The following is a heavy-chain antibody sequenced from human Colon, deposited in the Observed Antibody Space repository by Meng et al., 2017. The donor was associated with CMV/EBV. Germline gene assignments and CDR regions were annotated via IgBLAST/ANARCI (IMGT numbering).Heavy chain of an antibody. V-gene: IGHV3-30*02. D-gene: IGHD3-9*01. J-gene: IGHJ4*02. CDR2: IRYDGTNK. CDR1: GFIFSSYG. CDR3: GKGLDFIDY. Sequence: GGSLRLSCVASGFIFSSYGMNWARQAPGKGLEWVAFIRYDGTNKYYIESVKGRFTISRDNSKNTLFLEMNGLRTEDTAMYYCGKGLDFIDYWGQGTLVTVSS.